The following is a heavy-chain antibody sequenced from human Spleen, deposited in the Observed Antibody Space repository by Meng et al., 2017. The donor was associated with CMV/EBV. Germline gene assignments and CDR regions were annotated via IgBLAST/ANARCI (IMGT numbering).Heavy chain of an antibody. D-gene: IGHD3-3*01. J-gene: IGHJ4*02. CDR2: TYYRSKWYN. CDR3: ARDSHDFWSGCDY. Sequence: GVPVSSDRAAWNWFRQSPSRGLEWLGRTYYRSKWYNDYAVSVKSRIILNPDTAKKQFSLQLNSVIPEDTTVYDCARDSHDFWSGCDYWGQGTLVTVSS. CDR1: GVPVSSDRAA. V-gene: IGHV6-1*01.